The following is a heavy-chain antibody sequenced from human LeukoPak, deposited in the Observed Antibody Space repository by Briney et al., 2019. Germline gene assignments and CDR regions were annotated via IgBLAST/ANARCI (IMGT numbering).Heavy chain of an antibody. J-gene: IGHJ5*02. V-gene: IGHV4-30-2*01. CDR3: ARKYSSSWHNWFDP. CDR2: IYHSGST. CDR1: GGSISSGGYS. D-gene: IGHD6-13*01. Sequence: PSETLSLTCAVSGGSISSGGYSWSWIRQPPGKGLEWIGYIYHSGSTYYNPSLKSRVTISVDRSKNQFSLKLSSVTAADTAVYYCARKYSSSWHNWFDPWGQGTLVTVSS.